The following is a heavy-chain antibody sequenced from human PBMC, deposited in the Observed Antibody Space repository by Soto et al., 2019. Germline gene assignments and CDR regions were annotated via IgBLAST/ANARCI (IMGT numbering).Heavy chain of an antibody. J-gene: IGHJ5*02. Sequence: SETLSLTCIVSGGSVSSGSYYWSWIRQPPGKGLEWIGYIYYSGSTNYNPSLKSRVTISVDTSKNQFSLKLSSVTAADTAVYYCAASSWLNWFDPWGQGTLVIVSS. CDR3: AASSWLNWFDP. CDR1: GGSVSSGSYY. CDR2: IYYSGST. V-gene: IGHV4-61*01. D-gene: IGHD6-13*01.